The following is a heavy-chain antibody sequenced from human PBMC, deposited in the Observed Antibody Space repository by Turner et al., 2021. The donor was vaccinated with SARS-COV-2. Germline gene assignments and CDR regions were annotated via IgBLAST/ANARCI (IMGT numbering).Heavy chain of an antibody. CDR2: ICYSGST. D-gene: IGHD2-2*01. CDR3: ARQRLVVVPAAIINGMDV. CDR1: GGSISSSIYY. Sequence: QLQLQESGPGLVKPSETLSLTCTVSGGSISSSIYYWGWIRQPPGKGLEWIGSICYSGSTYYNPSLKSRVTISVDTSKNQSSLKLSSVTAADTAVYYCARQRLVVVPAAIINGMDVWGQGTTVTVSS. J-gene: IGHJ6*02. V-gene: IGHV4-39*01.